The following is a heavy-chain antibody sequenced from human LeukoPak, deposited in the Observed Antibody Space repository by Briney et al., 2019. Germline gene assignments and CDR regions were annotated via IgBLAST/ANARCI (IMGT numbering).Heavy chain of an antibody. Sequence: SMKVSCKASGGTFSSYAISWVRQAPGQGLEWMGRIIPTLGIANYAQKFQGRVTITADKSTSTAYMELSSLRSEDTAVYYCANLGRNYGSGSYMSMDVWGQGTTVTVSS. CDR3: ANLGRNYGSGSYMSMDV. CDR1: GGTFSSYA. J-gene: IGHJ6*02. V-gene: IGHV1-69*04. CDR2: IIPTLGIA. D-gene: IGHD3-10*01.